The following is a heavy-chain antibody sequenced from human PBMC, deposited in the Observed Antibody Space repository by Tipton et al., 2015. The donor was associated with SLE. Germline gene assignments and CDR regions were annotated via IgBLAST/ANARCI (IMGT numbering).Heavy chain of an antibody. Sequence: QVQLVQSGAEVKKPGASVKVSRKASGYTFTSYDISWVRQTPGQGLEWMGIINPSGGSTSYAEMFQGRVTMTRDTSTTTVYMELSSRRAEDSAVYYCARDQSERWYVDHWGRGTLVTVSS. D-gene: IGHD3-3*01. J-gene: IGHJ2*01. CDR1: GYTFTSYD. CDR2: INPSGGST. V-gene: IGHV1-46*01. CDR3: ARDQSERWYVDH.